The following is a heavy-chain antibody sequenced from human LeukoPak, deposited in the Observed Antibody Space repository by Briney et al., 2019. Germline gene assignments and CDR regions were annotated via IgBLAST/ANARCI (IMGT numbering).Heavy chain of an antibody. CDR1: GYTFTSYY. J-gene: IGHJ5*02. CDR3: ARDFYSSSSTGVPNSFDP. D-gene: IGHD6-6*01. CDR2: IKPSGGSI. Sequence: GASVKLSCRASGYTFTSYYIHWVRQAPGLALQWMGMIKPSGGSIRYEQNFQGRVTMTRDTSTSTVYMELSSLTSEDTAAYYCARDFYSSSSTGVPNSFDPWGQGTLVTVSS. V-gene: IGHV1-46*01.